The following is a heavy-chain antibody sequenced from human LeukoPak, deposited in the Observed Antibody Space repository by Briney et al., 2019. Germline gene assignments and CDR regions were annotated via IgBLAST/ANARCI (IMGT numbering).Heavy chain of an antibody. CDR2: IIPIFGTA. V-gene: IGHV1-69*06. J-gene: IGHJ6*04. CDR3: ARGETTTYYYYGMDV. D-gene: IGHD1-1*01. Sequence: ASVKVSCKASGGTFSSYAISWVRQAPGQGLEWMGGIIPIFGTANYAQKFQGRVTITADKSTSTAYMELSSLRSEDTAVYYCARGETTTYYYYGMDVWGKGTTVTVSS. CDR1: GGTFSSYA.